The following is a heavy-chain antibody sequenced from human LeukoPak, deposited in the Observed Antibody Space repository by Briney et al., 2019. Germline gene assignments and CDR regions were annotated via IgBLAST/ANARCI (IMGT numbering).Heavy chain of an antibody. Sequence: GGSLRLSCAASGFTFSSYWMHWVRQGPGKGLVWVTRINNDGRSANYADSVKGRFTISRDNAKNTLYLQMNSLRAEDTAVYYCARDLRTPSDTNIAIDYWGQGTLVTVSS. D-gene: IGHD4-23*01. CDR3: ARDLRTPSDTNIAIDY. J-gene: IGHJ4*02. V-gene: IGHV3-74*01. CDR1: GFTFSSYW. CDR2: INNDGRSA.